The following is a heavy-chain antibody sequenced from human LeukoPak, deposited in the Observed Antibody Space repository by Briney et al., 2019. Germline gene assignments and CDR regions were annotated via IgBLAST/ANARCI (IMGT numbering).Heavy chain of an antibody. Sequence: GSLRLSCATSGFTFSRYSMNWVRQAPGKGLEWVSAISGSGGSTYYADSVKGRFTISRDNSKNTLYLQMNSLRAEDTAVYYCAHGSGSYYGYYFDYWGQGTLVTVSS. CDR1: GFTFSRYS. CDR3: AHGSGSYYGYYFDY. D-gene: IGHD3-10*01. J-gene: IGHJ4*02. V-gene: IGHV3-23*01. CDR2: ISGSGGST.